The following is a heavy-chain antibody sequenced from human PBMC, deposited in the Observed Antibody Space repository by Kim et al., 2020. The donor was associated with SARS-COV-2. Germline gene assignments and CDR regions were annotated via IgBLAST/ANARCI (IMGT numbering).Heavy chain of an antibody. J-gene: IGHJ6*02. V-gene: IGHV1-69*01. CDR3: ARDVVVAATSYYYGMDV. Sequence: FQGRVTITADESTSTAYMELSSLRSEDTAVYYCARDVVVAATSYYYGMDVWGQGTTVTVSS. D-gene: IGHD2-15*01.